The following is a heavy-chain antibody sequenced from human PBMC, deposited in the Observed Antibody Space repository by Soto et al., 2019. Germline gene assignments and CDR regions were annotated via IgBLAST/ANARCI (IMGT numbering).Heavy chain of an antibody. CDR2: IYYSGST. J-gene: IGHJ4*02. CDR1: GGSISSYY. CDR3: ARGYSGYPFDY. Sequence: KPSETLSLTCTVSGGSISSYYWSWIRQPPGKGLEWIGYIYYSGSTNYNPSLKSRVTISVDTSKNQFSLKLSSVTAADTAVYYCARGYSGYPFDYWGQGTLVTVSS. V-gene: IGHV4-59*01. D-gene: IGHD5-12*01.